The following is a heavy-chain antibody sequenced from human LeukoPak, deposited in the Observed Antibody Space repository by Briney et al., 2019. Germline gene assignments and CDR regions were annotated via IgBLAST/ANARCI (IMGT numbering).Heavy chain of an antibody. CDR3: ARGARPLFDP. J-gene: IGHJ5*02. D-gene: IGHD6-6*01. CDR1: GFTFSDYY. Sequence: PGGSLRLSCAASGFTFSDYYMSWIRRAPGRGLEWIAYITNSGDTKHYADSVKGRFIISRDNAKNSLYLQTDSLRADDTAVYYCARGARPLFDPWGQGTLVTVSS. CDR2: ITNSGDTK. V-gene: IGHV3-11*01.